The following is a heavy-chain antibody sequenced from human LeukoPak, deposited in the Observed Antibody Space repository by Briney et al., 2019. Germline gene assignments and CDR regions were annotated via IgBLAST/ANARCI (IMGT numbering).Heavy chain of an antibody. Sequence: ASVKVSCKVSGYTLTELSMHWVRQAPGQGLEWMGWINPNSGGTNYAQKFQGRVTMTRDTSISTAYMELSRLRSDDTAVYYCARVGSGSYVNYWGQGTLVTVSS. CDR1: GYTLTELS. CDR2: INPNSGGT. D-gene: IGHD1-26*01. J-gene: IGHJ4*02. CDR3: ARVGSGSYVNY. V-gene: IGHV1-2*02.